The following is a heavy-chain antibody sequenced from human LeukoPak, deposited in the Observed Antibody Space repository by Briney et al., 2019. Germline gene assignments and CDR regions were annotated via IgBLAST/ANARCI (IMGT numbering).Heavy chain of an antibody. Sequence: SETLSLTCTVSGGSISSYYWSWIRQPPGKGLEWIGDIYYRGRTNYNPSVKSRVPISLDPSKNQFSLKLRSVTAADTAVYYCARHRFGELDYWGQGTLVTVSS. D-gene: IGHD3-10*01. CDR3: ARHRFGELDY. V-gene: IGHV4-59*01. CDR1: GGSISSYY. J-gene: IGHJ4*02. CDR2: IYYRGRT.